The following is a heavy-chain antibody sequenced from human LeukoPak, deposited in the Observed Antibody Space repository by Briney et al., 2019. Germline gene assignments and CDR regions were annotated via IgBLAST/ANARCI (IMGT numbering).Heavy chain of an antibody. CDR3: ARDSPDIVATTEAFDI. CDR2: ISSSSSYI. Sequence: PGGSLRLSCAASGFTFSSYSMNWVRQAPGKGLEWVSSISSSSSYIYYADSVKGRFTISRDNAKNSLYLQMNSLRAEDTAVYYCARDSPDIVATTEAFDIWGQGTMVTVSS. D-gene: IGHD5-12*01. J-gene: IGHJ3*02. V-gene: IGHV3-21*01. CDR1: GFTFSSYS.